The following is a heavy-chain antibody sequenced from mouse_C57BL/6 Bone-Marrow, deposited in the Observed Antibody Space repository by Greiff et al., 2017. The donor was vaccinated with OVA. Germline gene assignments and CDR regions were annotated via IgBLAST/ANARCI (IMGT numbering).Heavy chain of an antibody. CDR3: ARGSYYYGSSFYYFDY. CDR1: DSEVFPIAY. CDR2: ILPSIGRT. V-gene: IGHV15-2*01. J-gene: IGHJ2*01. D-gene: IGHD1-1*01. Sequence: QVQLQQSGSELRSPGSSVKLSCKDFDSEVFPIAYMSWVRQKPGHGFEWIGGILPSIGRTIYGEKFEDKATLDADTLSNTAYLELNSLTSEDSAIYYCARGSYYYGSSFYYFDYWGQGTTLTVSS.